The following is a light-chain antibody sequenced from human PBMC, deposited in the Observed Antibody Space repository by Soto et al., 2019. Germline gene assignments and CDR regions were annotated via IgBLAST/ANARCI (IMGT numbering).Light chain of an antibody. CDR1: SSDVGAYNY. V-gene: IGLV2-14*01. CDR3: SSFTSNRAYV. CDR2: EVS. Sequence: QSALTQPASVSGSPGQSITISCTGTSSDVGAYNYVSWYQQQSGKAPKLIIHEVSNRPSGVSNRFSGSKSGNTASLTISGLQAEDEADYYCSSFTSNRAYVFGIGTKLTV. J-gene: IGLJ1*01.